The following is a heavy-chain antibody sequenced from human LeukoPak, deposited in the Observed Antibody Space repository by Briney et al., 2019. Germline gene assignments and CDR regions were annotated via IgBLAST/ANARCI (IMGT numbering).Heavy chain of an antibody. CDR1: GYSISSGYY. V-gene: IGHV4-38-2*01. CDR3: ARHYGRLEWLPRPHDY. D-gene: IGHD3-3*01. CDR2: IYHSGST. J-gene: IGHJ4*02. Sequence: PSETLSLTCAVSGYSISSGYYWGWIRQPPGKGLEWIGSIYHSGSTYYNPSLKSRVTISVDTSKNQFSLKLSSVTAADTAVYYCARHYGRLEWLPRPHDYWGQGTLVTVSS.